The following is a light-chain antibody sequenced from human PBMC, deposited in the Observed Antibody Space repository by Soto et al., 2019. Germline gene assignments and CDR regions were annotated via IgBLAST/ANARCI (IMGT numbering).Light chain of an antibody. V-gene: IGLV2-8*01. CDR1: SSDVGGYNY. J-gene: IGLJ2*01. CDR2: EVN. CDR3: AAWDDSLSGVV. Sequence: QSVLTQPPSASGSPGQSVAISCTGTSSDVGGYNYVSWYQQHPGKAPKLMIYEVNKRPSGVPDRFSGSKSGTSASLAISGLRSEDEADYCCAAWDDSLSGVVFGGGTQLTVL.